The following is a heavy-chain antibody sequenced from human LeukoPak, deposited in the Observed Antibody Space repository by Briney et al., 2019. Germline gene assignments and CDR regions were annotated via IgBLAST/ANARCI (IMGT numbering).Heavy chain of an antibody. J-gene: IGHJ5*02. D-gene: IGHD3-22*01. CDR1: GGTFSSYA. V-gene: IGHV1-69*04. Sequence: SVKVSCKASGGTFSSYAISWVRQAPGQGLEWMGRIIPILGIANYAQKFQGRVTITADKSTSTAYMELSSLRSEDTAVHYCAREDYYDSSGYYYVEGWFDPWGQGTLVTVSS. CDR3: AREDYYDSSGYYYVEGWFDP. CDR2: IIPILGIA.